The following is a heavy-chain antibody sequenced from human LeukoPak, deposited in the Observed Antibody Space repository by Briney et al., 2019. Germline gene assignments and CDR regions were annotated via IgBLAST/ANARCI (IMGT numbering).Heavy chain of an antibody. V-gene: IGHV1-69*05. J-gene: IGHJ4*02. D-gene: IGHD7-27*01. CDR1: GGTFSSYA. CDR2: IIPIFGTP. Sequence: SVKVSCKASGGTFSSYAISWVRQAPGQGLEWMGGIIPIFGTPNYAQKFQGRVTMTRSASINTAYMELTDLRSEDTAVYYCARAPRSWGFDYWGQGTLVTVSS. CDR3: ARAPRSWGFDY.